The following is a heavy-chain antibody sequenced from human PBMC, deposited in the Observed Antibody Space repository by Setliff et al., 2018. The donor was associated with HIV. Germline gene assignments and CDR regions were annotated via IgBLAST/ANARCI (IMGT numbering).Heavy chain of an antibody. V-gene: IGHV4-4*09. D-gene: IGHD2-8*02. J-gene: IGHJ4*02. CDR1: GVSISGHF. CDR2: IYTSGTT. Sequence: SETLSLTCFVSGVSISGHFWGWIRQPPGKGLEWIGYIYTSGTTEYNPSLDSRVTISVDTSRAQFSLNLRSVTAADTALYFCARLIHTGLLYFDYWGLGMLVTVSS. CDR3: ARLIHTGLLYFDY.